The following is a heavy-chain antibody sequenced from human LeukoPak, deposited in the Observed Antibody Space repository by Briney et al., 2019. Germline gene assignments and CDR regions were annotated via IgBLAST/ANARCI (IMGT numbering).Heavy chain of an antibody. J-gene: IGHJ4*02. D-gene: IGHD3-9*01. CDR3: ATPSGILTGYSPFDY. V-gene: IGHV1-24*01. CDR1: GYTLTELS. CDR2: FDPEDGET. Sequence: ASVKVSCKVSGYTLTELSMHWVRQAPGKGLEWMGGFDPEDGETIYAQKFQGRVTMTKDTSTDTAYMELSSLRSEDTAVYYCATPSGILTGYSPFDYWGQGTLVTVSS.